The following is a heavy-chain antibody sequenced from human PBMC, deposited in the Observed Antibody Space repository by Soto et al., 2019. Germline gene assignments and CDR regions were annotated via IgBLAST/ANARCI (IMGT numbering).Heavy chain of an antibody. J-gene: IGHJ6*02. Sequence: SETLSLTCTVSCASVNSGSYYWSWIRQPPGEGLEWIGYIYNSESTNYNPSLKSRITISVDTSKNQFSLKLSSVTTADTAVYYCARGGNGRYYYYGVDVWGQGTTVIV. V-gene: IGHV4-61*01. CDR3: ARGGNGRYYYYGVDV. CDR2: IYNSEST. CDR1: CASVNSGSYY. D-gene: IGHD4-4*01.